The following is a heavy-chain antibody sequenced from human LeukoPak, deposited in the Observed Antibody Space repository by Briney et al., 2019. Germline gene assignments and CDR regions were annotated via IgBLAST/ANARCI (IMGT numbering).Heavy chain of an antibody. Sequence: GGSLGLSCAASGFTFSSYGMHWVRQAPGKGLEWVAVISYDGSNKYYADSVKGRFTISRDNSKNTLYLQMNSLRAEDTAVYYCAKAQYNWNDVDYYYYYGMDVWGQGTTVTVSS. V-gene: IGHV3-30*18. J-gene: IGHJ6*02. CDR3: AKAQYNWNDVDYYYYYGMDV. CDR2: ISYDGSNK. D-gene: IGHD1-1*01. CDR1: GFTFSSYG.